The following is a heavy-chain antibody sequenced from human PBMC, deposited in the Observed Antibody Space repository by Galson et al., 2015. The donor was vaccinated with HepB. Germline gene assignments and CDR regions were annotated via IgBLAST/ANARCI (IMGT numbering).Heavy chain of an antibody. CDR1: GFTFSDYY. CDR2: ISSSSRYT. V-gene: IGHV3-11*06. J-gene: IGHJ4*02. CDR3: ARESRSGVAGSYG. Sequence: SLRLSCAASGFTFSDYYMSWIRQAPGKGLEWVSYISSSSRYTNYADSVKGRFTISRDNAKNSLYLQMNSLRAEDTAVYYCARESRSGVAGSYGWGQGTLVTASS. D-gene: IGHD1-26*01.